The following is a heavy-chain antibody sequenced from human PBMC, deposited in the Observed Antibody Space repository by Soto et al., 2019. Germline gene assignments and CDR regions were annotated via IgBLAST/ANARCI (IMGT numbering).Heavy chain of an antibody. D-gene: IGHD3-16*01. V-gene: IGHV3-23*01. Sequence: EVQLLESGGGLVQPGGSLRLSCAASGFTFSSYAMSWVRQAPGKGLEWVSAISGSGGSTYYADSVKGRFTISRDNSKNKLYLQMNSLRAEDTAVYYCAKDQLGAETPYGMDVWGQGTTVTVSS. J-gene: IGHJ6*02. CDR3: AKDQLGAETPYGMDV. CDR1: GFTFSSYA. CDR2: ISGSGGST.